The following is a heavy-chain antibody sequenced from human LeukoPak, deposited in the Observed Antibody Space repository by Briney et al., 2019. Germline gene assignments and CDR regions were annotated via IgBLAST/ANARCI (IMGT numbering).Heavy chain of an antibody. CDR2: ISSNGGST. V-gene: IGHV3-64*02. CDR1: GFTLGSYA. Sequence: GGSLRLSCAASGFTLGSYAMHWVRQAPGKGLEYVSAISSNGGSTYYADSVKGRFTISRDNSKNTLYLQMGSLRAEDMAVYYCARDGGDGYNLDYWGQGTLVTVSS. D-gene: IGHD5-24*01. CDR3: ARDGGDGYNLDY. J-gene: IGHJ4*02.